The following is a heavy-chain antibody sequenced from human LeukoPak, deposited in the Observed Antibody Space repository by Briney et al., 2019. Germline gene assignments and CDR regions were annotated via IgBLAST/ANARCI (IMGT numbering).Heavy chain of an antibody. J-gene: IGHJ1*01. Sequence: GASVKVSCKASGYSFTTYGTSWLRQAPGHGLEWIGWISVYNGNTNYADKVRGRVLVTTDISTTTAYLELRSLRYDDTAVYYCAKMDSDSSGFFSNWGQGTPVTVSS. D-gene: IGHD3-22*01. V-gene: IGHV1-18*01. CDR2: ISVYNGNT. CDR1: GYSFTTYG. CDR3: AKMDSDSSGFFSN.